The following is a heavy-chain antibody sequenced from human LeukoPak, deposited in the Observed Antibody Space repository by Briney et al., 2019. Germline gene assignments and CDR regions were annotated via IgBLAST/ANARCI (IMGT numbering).Heavy chain of an antibody. D-gene: IGHD3-10*01. CDR3: ARSHRSFASGSGDF. CDR1: RFTFSDYW. Sequence: GGSLRLSCAAYRFTFSDYWMSWVRQAPGKGLEWVANIKQDGSEKYYVDSVKGRFTISRDNAKNSLYPQMNSLRAEDTAVYYCARSHRSFASGSGDFWGQGTLVTVSS. V-gene: IGHV3-7*05. J-gene: IGHJ4*02. CDR2: IKQDGSEK.